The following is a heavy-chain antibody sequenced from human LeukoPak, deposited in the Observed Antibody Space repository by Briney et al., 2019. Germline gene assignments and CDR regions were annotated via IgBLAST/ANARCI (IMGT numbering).Heavy chain of an antibody. V-gene: IGHV1-69*13. Sequence: GASVKVSCKASGGTFSSYAISWVRQAPGQGLEWMGGIIPIFGTANYAQKFQGRVTITADESTSTAYMELSSLRSEDTAVYYCARDEIVVVPAAITRYYYYYMDVWGKGTTVTVSS. CDR2: IIPIFGTA. CDR1: GGTFSSYA. D-gene: IGHD2-2*01. J-gene: IGHJ6*03. CDR3: ARDEIVVVPAAITRYYYYYMDV.